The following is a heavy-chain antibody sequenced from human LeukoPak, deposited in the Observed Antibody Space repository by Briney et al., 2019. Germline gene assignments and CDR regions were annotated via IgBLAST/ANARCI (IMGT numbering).Heavy chain of an antibody. V-gene: IGHV1-8*01. Sequence: GASVKASCKASGYTFSSYDINWVRQATGQGLEWMGWMNPSTGNTGYAQEFQGRVTMTRDTSTSTAYMELSSLKSEDTAVYYCARLSETPAFYPGGRYLYLAYWGQGAQVTVSS. CDR3: ARLSETPAFYPGGRYLYLAY. CDR1: GYTFSSYD. D-gene: IGHD2-8*02. J-gene: IGHJ4*02. CDR2: MNPSTGNT.